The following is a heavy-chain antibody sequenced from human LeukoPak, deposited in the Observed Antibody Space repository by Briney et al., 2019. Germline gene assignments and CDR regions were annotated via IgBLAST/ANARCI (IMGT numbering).Heavy chain of an antibody. J-gene: IGHJ4*02. CDR3: GSGSGRYSPDY. V-gene: IGHV3-49*03. Sequence: PGGSLRLSCTASGFTFGDYAMNWFRQAPGKGLEWVGFIRTKAYGGTTEYAASVKGRFIISRDDSKSIAYLQMNSLKTEDTAVYYCGSGSGRYSPDYWGQGTLVTVSS. D-gene: IGHD6-19*01. CDR2: IRTKAYGGTT. CDR1: GFTFGDYA.